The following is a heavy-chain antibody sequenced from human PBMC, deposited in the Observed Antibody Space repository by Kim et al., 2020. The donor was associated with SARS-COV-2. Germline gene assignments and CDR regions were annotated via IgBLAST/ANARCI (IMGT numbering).Heavy chain of an antibody. D-gene: IGHD2-2*01. V-gene: IGHV4-39*01. J-gene: IGHJ4*02. Sequence: NPSLKSRVTISVDTSKNQFSLKLSSVTAADTAVYYCASPSSTSILYYFDYWGQGTLVTVSS. CDR3: ASPSSTSILYYFDY.